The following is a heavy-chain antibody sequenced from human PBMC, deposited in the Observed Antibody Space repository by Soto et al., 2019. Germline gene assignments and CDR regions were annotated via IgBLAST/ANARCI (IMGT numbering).Heavy chain of an antibody. CDR3: AHRVLRTVFGLVTTTAIYFDF. Sequence: QITLNEAGPTPVKPRQPLTLTCTFSGFSLTTSGVGVGWIRQSPGKAPEWLALIYWDDDRRDSPSLKRRLTITKDSSKNQVVLTMADFDPADTATYYCAHRVLRTVFGLVTTTAIYFDFWGQGTPVAVSS. CDR1: GFSLTTSGVG. V-gene: IGHV2-5*02. J-gene: IGHJ4*02. D-gene: IGHD3-3*01. CDR2: IYWDDDR.